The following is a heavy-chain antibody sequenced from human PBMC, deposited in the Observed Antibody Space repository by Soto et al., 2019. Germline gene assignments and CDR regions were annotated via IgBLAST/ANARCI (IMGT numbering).Heavy chain of an antibody. CDR3: ARESLMDFWSGYAYGMDV. Sequence: SLRLSCAASGFTFSSYSMNWVRQAPGKGLEWVSSISSSSSYIYYADSVKGRFTISRDNAKNSLYLQMNSLRAEDTAVYYCARESLMDFWSGYAYGMDVWGQGTTVTVSS. V-gene: IGHV3-21*01. J-gene: IGHJ6*02. CDR1: GFTFSSYS. CDR2: ISSSSSYI. D-gene: IGHD3-3*01.